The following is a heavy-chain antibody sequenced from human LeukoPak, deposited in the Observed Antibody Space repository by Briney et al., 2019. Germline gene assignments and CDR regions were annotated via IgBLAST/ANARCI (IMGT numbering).Heavy chain of an antibody. CDR3: ARLLWFGELSGFDY. Sequence: GGSLRLSCAASGFTFSSYWMSWVRQAPGKGLEWVANIKQDGSEKNYLDSVKGRFSISRDNAKNSLYLQMNSLRNEYMAVYYCARLLWFGELSGFDYSGQGTLVTESS. J-gene: IGHJ4*02. D-gene: IGHD3-10*01. CDR1: GFTFSSYW. CDR2: IKQDGSEK. V-gene: IGHV3-7*05.